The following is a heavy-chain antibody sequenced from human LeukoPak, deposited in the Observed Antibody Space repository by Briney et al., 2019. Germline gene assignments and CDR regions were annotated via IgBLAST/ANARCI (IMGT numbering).Heavy chain of an antibody. Sequence: GESLKISCKGSGYSFTSYWIGWVRQMPGKGLEWMGIIYPGDSDTRYSPSFQGQVTISADKSINTAYLQWSSLKASDTAMYYCARRHSSTSWYYYYYMDVWGKGTTVTVSS. CDR3: ARRHSSTSWYYYYYMDV. CDR1: GYSFTSYW. V-gene: IGHV5-51*03. D-gene: IGHD2-2*01. J-gene: IGHJ6*03. CDR2: IYPGDSDT.